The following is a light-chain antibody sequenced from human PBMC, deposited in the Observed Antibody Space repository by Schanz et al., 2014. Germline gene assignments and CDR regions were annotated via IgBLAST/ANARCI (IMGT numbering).Light chain of an antibody. CDR2: ATS. V-gene: IGKV3-20*01. J-gene: IGKJ1*01. CDR3: HQFGYSSWT. CDR1: QSVSSGN. Sequence: EIVMTQSPATLSVSPGERATLSCRASQSVSSGNLAWYQQKPGQAPRLLIYATSNRATGIPDRFSGSGSGTDFPLTISRLETEDFAVYFCHQFGYSSWTFGQGPKVEI.